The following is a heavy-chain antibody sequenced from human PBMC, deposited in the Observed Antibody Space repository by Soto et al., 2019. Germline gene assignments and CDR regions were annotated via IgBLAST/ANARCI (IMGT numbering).Heavy chain of an antibody. D-gene: IGHD2-15*01. Sequence: QTLSLTCVISGDSVSSSSVAWNWVRQSPSRGLEWLGRTYYRSRWYSDFAVSVRGRIVINADTSKNQFSLQLNSVTPEDTAVYFCARSEEDSDYYYYGLDVWGQGTTVTVSS. CDR3: ARSEEDSDYYYYGLDV. CDR1: GDSVSSSSVA. CDR2: TYYRSRWYS. V-gene: IGHV6-1*01. J-gene: IGHJ6*02.